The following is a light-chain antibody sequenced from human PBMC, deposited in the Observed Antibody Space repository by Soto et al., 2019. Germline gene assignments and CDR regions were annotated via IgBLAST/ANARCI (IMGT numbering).Light chain of an antibody. V-gene: IGKV1-5*03. CDR1: QHISTY. Sequence: GDRVAITCRASQHISTYLAWYQQKPGEAPKLLIYKASTLESGVPSRFSGSGSGTEFTLTISSLQPDDFATYYCHQYNSYFFGQGTKVDIK. CDR3: HQYNSYF. CDR2: KAS. J-gene: IGKJ2*01.